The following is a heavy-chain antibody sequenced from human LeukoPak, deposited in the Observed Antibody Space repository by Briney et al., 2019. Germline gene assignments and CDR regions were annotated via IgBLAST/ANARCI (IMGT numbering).Heavy chain of an antibody. D-gene: IGHD2-15*01. CDR1: GFTFSSYA. CDR2: ISGSGGST. J-gene: IGHJ4*02. CDR3: AREEAYCCGTSCFRFFDY. V-gene: IGHV3-23*01. Sequence: PGGSLRLSCAASGFTFSSYAMSWVRQAPGKGLEWVSAISGSGGSTYYADSVKGRFTISRDNSKNTLYLQMNSLRAEDTAVYYCAREEAYCCGTSCFRFFDYWGQGTLVSVSS.